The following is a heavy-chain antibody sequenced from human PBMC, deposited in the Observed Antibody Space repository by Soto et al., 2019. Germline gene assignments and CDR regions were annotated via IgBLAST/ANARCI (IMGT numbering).Heavy chain of an antibody. J-gene: IGHJ6*02. CDR1: GFIFSSYA. Sequence: EVQLLESGGGLVQPGGSPRLSCAASGFIFSSYAMTWVRQAPGKGLEWVSAISGSGGSTYYADSVKGRFTISRDNSKNTLYLQMNSLRAEDTAVYYCASVHCTSSWSHYCYGMDVWGQGTTVTVSS. CDR2: ISGSGGST. CDR3: ASVHCTSSWSHYCYGMDV. V-gene: IGHV3-23*01. D-gene: IGHD6-13*01.